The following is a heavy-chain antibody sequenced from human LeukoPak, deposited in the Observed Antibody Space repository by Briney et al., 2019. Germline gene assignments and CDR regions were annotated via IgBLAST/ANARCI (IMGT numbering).Heavy chain of an antibody. D-gene: IGHD6-13*01. CDR3: ARDLAAARRELAFDI. V-gene: IGHV4-59*12. CDR1: GGSISSYY. Sequence: SETLSLTCTVSGGSISSYYWSWIRQPPGKGLEWIGGIYYSGSTYYNPSLKSRVTTSVDTSKNQFSLKLSSVTAADTAVYYCARDLAAARRELAFDIWGQGTMVTVSS. J-gene: IGHJ3*02. CDR2: IYYSGST.